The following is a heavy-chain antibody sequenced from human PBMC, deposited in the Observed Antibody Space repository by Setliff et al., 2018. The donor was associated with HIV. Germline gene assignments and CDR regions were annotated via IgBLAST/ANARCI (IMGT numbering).Heavy chain of an antibody. D-gene: IGHD5-12*01. J-gene: IGHJ5*02. CDR2: IYYSGST. V-gene: IGHV4-59*11. CDR3: TLTSRLDGYFDP. Sequence: SETLSLTCTVSGGSIRGHYWSWIRQPPGKGLEWIGTIYYSGSTYYKPSLKSRGTISVDTSKNQFYLKLNSVTAADSAVYYCTLTSRLDGYFDPWGQGTLVTVSS. CDR1: GGSIRGHY.